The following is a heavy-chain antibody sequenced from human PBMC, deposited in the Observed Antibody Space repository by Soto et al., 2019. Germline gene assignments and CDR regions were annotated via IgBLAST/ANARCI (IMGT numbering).Heavy chain of an antibody. D-gene: IGHD2-15*01. J-gene: IGHJ4*02. Sequence: TSETLSLTCTVSGGSISSGGYYWSWIRQHPGKGLEWIGYIYYSGSTYYNPSLKSRVTISVDTSKNQFSLKLSSVTAADTAVYYCARDRGGNPDYWGQGTLVTVSS. CDR1: GGSISSGGYY. V-gene: IGHV4-31*03. CDR3: ARDRGGNPDY. CDR2: IYYSGST.